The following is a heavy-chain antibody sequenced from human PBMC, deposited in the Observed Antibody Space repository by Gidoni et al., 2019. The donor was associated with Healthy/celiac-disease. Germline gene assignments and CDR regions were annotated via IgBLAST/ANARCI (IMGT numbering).Heavy chain of an antibody. D-gene: IGHD4-17*01. CDR1: DYTLTSYG. Sequence: QVQLVQSGAEVKKPGASVKVSCKAADYTLTSYGISWVRQAPGQGFEWMGWISAYNGNTNYAQKLQGRFTMTTDTSTSTAYMELRSLRSDDTAVYYCARDYGGNLRGGFDYWGQGTLVTVSS. CDR2: ISAYNGNT. V-gene: IGHV1-18*01. CDR3: ARDYGGNLRGGFDY. J-gene: IGHJ4*02.